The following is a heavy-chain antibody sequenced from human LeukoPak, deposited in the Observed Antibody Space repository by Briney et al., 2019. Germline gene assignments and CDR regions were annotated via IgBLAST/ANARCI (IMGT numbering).Heavy chain of an antibody. CDR2: ISYSGST. D-gene: IGHD6-13*01. Sequence: SQTLSLTCTVSGGSISSGSYYWGWVRQPPGKGLEWIGSISYSGSTYYNPSLKSRVTISVDTSKNQFSLKLSSVTATDTAVYYCARHASDWYSSSHAWFDPWGQGTLVTVSS. CDR3: ARHASDWYSSSHAWFDP. V-gene: IGHV4-39*01. CDR1: GGSISSGSYY. J-gene: IGHJ5*02.